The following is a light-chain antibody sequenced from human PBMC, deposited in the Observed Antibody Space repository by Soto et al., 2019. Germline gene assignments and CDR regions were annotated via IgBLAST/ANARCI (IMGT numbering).Light chain of an antibody. J-gene: IGKJ3*01. Sequence: TVLTQSPATLSLSPGERATLSSRASQSVSSNLAWYQQKPGQAPRLLIYDASSRATGIPDRISGSGSGTDFTLTISRLEPEDFAVYYCQQYGSAPFTFGPGTKVDI. CDR2: DAS. CDR1: QSVSSN. CDR3: QQYGSAPFT. V-gene: IGKV3-20*01.